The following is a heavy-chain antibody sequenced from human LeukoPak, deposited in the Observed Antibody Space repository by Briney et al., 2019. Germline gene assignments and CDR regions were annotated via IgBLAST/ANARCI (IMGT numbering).Heavy chain of an antibody. CDR1: GGSISSSSYY. V-gene: IGHV4-39*01. J-gene: IGHJ4*02. D-gene: IGHD3-22*01. CDR2: IYYSGST. CDR3: ARHYANSGYYSYFDY. Sequence: PSETLSLTCTVSGGSISSSSYYWDWIRQPPGKGPEWIVSIYYSGSTDYNPSLKSRITISVDTSKNQFSLKLNSVTAADTAVYYCARHYANSGYYSYFDYWGQGTLVTVSS.